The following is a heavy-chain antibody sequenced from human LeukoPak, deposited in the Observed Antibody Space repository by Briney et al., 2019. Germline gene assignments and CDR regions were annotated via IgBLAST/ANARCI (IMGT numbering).Heavy chain of an antibody. V-gene: IGHV3-53*01. CDR1: GFTVSSNY. CDR3: ARAFHTRGVDY. J-gene: IGHJ4*02. Sequence: GGSLRLSCAASGFTVSSNYMSWVRQAPGKGLEWVSVIYSGGSTYYANSVKGRFTISRDNSKNTLYLQMNSLRAEDTAVYYCARAFHTRGVDYWGQGTLVTVSS. D-gene: IGHD2/OR15-2a*01. CDR2: IYSGGST.